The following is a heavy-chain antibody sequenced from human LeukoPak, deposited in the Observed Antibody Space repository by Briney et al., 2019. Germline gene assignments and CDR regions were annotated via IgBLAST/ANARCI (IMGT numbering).Heavy chain of an antibody. CDR1: GFTFSSYD. Sequence: GGSLRLSCAASGFTFSSYDMNWVRQAPGKGLEWVSDIRGSGGSTYYADSVKGRFTISRDNSKNTLYLQMNSLRAEDTAVYYCAKLLNDYGDYYFDYWGQGTLVTVSS. CDR3: AKLLNDYGDYYFDY. CDR2: IRGSGGST. J-gene: IGHJ4*02. V-gene: IGHV3-23*01. D-gene: IGHD4-17*01.